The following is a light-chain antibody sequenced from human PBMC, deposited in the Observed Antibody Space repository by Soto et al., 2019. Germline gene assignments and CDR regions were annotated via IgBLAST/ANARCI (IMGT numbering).Light chain of an antibody. CDR1: QSISSY. J-gene: IGKJ2*01. CDR2: AAS. CDR3: QQSYSTPYT. Sequence: DIQMTQSPSSLSASVGDRVTITCRASQSISSYLNWYQQKPGKAPNLMIYAASSFQSGVPSRFSGSGSGTAFTLTISSLQPEDFATYYCQQSYSTPYTFGQGTKLEIK. V-gene: IGKV1-39*01.